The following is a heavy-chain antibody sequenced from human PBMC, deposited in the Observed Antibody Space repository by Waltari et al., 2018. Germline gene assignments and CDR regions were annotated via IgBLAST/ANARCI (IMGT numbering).Heavy chain of an antibody. Sequence: QEKLVESGGGVVQSGRSLTLSCEASGFSFTNYGMRWVRQAPGKGLEWVAIIWYDGSKKYYADSVKGRFDISRDNSRNTLYLQMDSLRAEDTAVYFCARDQYGESFYYAMNVWGQGTAVTVSS. V-gene: IGHV3-33*01. J-gene: IGHJ6*02. CDR3: ARDQYGESFYYAMNV. D-gene: IGHD1-26*01. CDR2: IWYDGSKK. CDR1: GFSFTNYG.